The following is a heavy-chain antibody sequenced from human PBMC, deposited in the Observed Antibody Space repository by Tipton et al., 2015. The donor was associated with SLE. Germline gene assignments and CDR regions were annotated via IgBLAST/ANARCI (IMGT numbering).Heavy chain of an antibody. CDR3: ARGPYYGSGSDGDY. D-gene: IGHD3-10*01. V-gene: IGHV3-20*01. CDR2: INWNGGST. Sequence: SLRLSCAASGFTFDDYGMSWVRQAPGKGLEWVSGINWNGGSTGYADSVKGRFTIFRDNAKNSLYLQMDSLRAEDTALYHCARGPYYGSGSDGDYWGQGTLVTVSS. CDR1: GFTFDDYG. J-gene: IGHJ4*02.